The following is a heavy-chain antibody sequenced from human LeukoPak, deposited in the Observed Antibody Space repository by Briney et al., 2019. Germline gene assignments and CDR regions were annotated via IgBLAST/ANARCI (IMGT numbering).Heavy chain of an antibody. V-gene: IGHV4-34*01. CDR2: INHSGST. CDR3: ARGDIVVVGYYYYYGMDV. J-gene: IGHJ6*02. CDR1: GGSFSGYY. D-gene: IGHD2-15*01. Sequence: SETLSLTCAVYGGSFSGYYWIWIRQPPGKGLEWIGEINHSGSTNYNPSLKSRVTISVDTSKNQFSLKLSSVTAADTAVYYCARGDIVVVGYYYYYGMDVWGQGTTVTVSS.